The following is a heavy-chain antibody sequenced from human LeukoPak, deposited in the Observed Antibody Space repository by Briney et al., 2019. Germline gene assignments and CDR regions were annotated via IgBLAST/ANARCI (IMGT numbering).Heavy chain of an antibody. V-gene: IGHV3-11*01. Sequence: GGSLRLSCAASGFTFSDYYMTSSGSTIYYADSVKGRFTISRDNAKNSLYLQMNSLRAEDTAVYYCAKVKVSWWDLLFDYWGQGTLVTVSS. CDR3: AKVKVSWWDLLFDY. CDR1: GFTFSDYY. J-gene: IGHJ4*02. D-gene: IGHD1-26*01. CDR2: SSGSTI.